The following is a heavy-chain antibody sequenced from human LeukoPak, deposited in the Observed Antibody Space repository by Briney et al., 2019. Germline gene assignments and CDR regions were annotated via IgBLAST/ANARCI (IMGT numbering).Heavy chain of an antibody. CDR3: TTAYYDFWSGKITLFDY. D-gene: IGHD3-3*01. CDR2: IKSKTDGGTT. V-gene: IGHV3-15*01. CDR1: GFTFSNAW. J-gene: IGHJ4*02. Sequence: GGSLRLSCAASGFTFSNAWMSWVRQAPGKGLEWVGRIKSKTDGGTTDYAAPVKGRFTISRDDSKNTLYLQMNSLKTEDTAVYYCTTAYYDFWSGKITLFDYRGQGTLVTVSS.